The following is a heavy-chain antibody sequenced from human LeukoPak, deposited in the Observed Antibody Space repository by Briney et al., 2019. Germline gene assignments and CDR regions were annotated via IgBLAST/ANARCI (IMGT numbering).Heavy chain of an antibody. J-gene: IGHJ4*02. CDR2: INHSGST. CDR3: ARGDLRDGYTN. V-gene: IGHV4-34*01. Sequence: PSETLSLTCAVYGGSFSGYYWSWIRQPPGKGLEWIGEINHSGSTNYNPSLKSRVTISVDTSKNQFSLKLSPVTAADTAVYYCARGDLRDGYTNWGQGTLVTVSS. CDR1: GGSFSGYY. D-gene: IGHD5-24*01.